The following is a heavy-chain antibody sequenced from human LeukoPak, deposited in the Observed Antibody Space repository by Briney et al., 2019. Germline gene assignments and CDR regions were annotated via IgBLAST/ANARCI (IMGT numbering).Heavy chain of an antibody. CDR1: GYTFTGHY. V-gene: IGHV1-2*02. CDR3: ARAATGGLRPFYFDY. Sequence: GASVKVSCRAPGYTFTGHYMHWVRQAPGQALEWMGWINPNSGGTHYAQKFQGRVTMTRDTSISTAYMELSRLRSDDTAVYYCARAATGGLRPFYFDYWGQGTLVTVSS. CDR2: INPNSGGT. J-gene: IGHJ4*02. D-gene: IGHD4-17*01.